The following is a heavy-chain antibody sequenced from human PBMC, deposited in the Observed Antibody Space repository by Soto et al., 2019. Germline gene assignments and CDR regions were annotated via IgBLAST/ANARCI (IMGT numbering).Heavy chain of an antibody. D-gene: IGHD3-3*01. J-gene: IGHJ6*02. CDR1: GYTFTSYG. V-gene: IGHV1-18*04. CDR2: ISAYNGNA. Sequence: ASVKVSCKASGYTFTSYGISWVQQAPGQGLEWMGWISAYNGNANYAQKLQGRVTMTTDTSTSTAYMELRSLRSDDTAVYYCARDRYDFWSGYYLYYYYGMDVWGQGTTVTVSS. CDR3: ARDRYDFWSGYYLYYYYGMDV.